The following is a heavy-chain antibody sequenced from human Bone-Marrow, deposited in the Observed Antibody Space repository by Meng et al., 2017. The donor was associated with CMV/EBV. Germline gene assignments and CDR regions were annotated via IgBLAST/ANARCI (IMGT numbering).Heavy chain of an antibody. J-gene: IGHJ6*02. V-gene: IGHV1-8*02. D-gene: IGHD3-3*01. CDR2: MNPNSGNT. CDR1: GYTFTGYY. Sequence: ASVKVSCKASGYTFTGYYMHWVRQATGQGLEWMGWMNPNSGNTGYAQKFQGRVTMTRNTSISTAYMELSSLRSEDTAVYYCARGPYYDLWSGYYAPGYYYYGMDVWGQGTTVTVSS. CDR3: ARGPYYDLWSGYYAPGYYYYGMDV.